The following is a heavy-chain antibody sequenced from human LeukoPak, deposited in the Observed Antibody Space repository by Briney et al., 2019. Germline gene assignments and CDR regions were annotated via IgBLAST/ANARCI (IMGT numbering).Heavy chain of an antibody. J-gene: IGHJ4*02. CDR1: GFTFSSYS. D-gene: IGHD2-15*01. V-gene: IGHV3-48*02. CDR3: ARDYCSGVTCHTDD. Sequence: GGTLRLSCAASGFTFSSYSMKWVRHAPAKGLEEVLYNTSSRTINYADSVKGPFTSSRDNAKNSLYLQMNRLRDEVTAVYYCARDYCSGVTCHTDDWGEGTLVTASS. CDR2: NTSSRTI.